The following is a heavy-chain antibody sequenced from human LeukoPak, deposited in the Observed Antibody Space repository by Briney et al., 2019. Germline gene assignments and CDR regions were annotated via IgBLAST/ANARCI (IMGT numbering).Heavy chain of an antibody. CDR3: AREDAHYGMDV. CDR1: GGSISSYY. Sequence: SETLSLTCTVSGGSISSYYWSWIRQPPGKGLEWIGYIYYSGSTNYNPSLKSRVTISVDTSKNQFSLKLSSVTAADTAVYYCAREDAHYGMDVWGQGTTVTVSS. CDR2: IYYSGST. J-gene: IGHJ6*02. V-gene: IGHV4-59*01.